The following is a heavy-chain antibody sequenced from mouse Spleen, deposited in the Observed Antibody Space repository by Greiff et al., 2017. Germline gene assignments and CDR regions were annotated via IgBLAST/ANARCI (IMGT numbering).Heavy chain of an antibody. J-gene: IGHJ4*01. CDR2: ISSGGSYT. CDR1: GFTFSSYG. D-gene: IGHD1-1*01. V-gene: IGHV5-6*01. CDR3: VVADAMDY. Sequence: EVHLVESGGDLVKPGGSLKLSCAASGFTFSSYGMSWVRQTPDKRLEWVATISSGGSYTYYPDSVKGRFTISRDNAKNTLYLQMSSLKSEDTAMYYSVVADAMDYWGQGTSVTVSS.